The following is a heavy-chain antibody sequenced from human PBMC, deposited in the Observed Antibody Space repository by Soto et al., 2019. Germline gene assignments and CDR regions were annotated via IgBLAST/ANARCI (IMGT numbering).Heavy chain of an antibody. D-gene: IGHD2-8*02. J-gene: IGHJ3*02. CDR3: AKATATGGGAFEI. V-gene: IGHV3-23*01. Sequence: GGFLRLSCAVSGFICSSYDMSWVRQAPGKGLEWVSTILVGGSTHYEDSVRGRFTISRDTSKNTVYLQMSSLTAGDTAVYYCAKATATGGGAFEICGQGTMVTRLL. CDR1: GFICSSYD. CDR2: ILVGGST.